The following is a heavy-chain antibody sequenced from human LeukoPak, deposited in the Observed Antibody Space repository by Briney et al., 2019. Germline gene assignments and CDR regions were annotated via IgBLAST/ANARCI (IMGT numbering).Heavy chain of an antibody. D-gene: IGHD2-15*01. V-gene: IGHV4-59*08. CDR3: ARVRAIVVVVAATPSTYYFDY. J-gene: IGHJ4*02. Sequence: SETLSLTCTVSGGSISSYYWSWIRQPPGKGLEWIGYIYYSGSTNYNPSLKSRVTISVDTSKNQFSLKLSSVTAADTAVYYCARVRAIVVVVAATPSTYYFDYWGQGTLVTVSS. CDR1: GGSISSYY. CDR2: IYYSGST.